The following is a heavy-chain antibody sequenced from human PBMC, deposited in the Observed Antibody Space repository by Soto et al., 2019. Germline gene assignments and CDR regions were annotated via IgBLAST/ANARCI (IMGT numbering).Heavy chain of an antibody. J-gene: IGHJ4*02. Sequence: SETLSLTCSVSGDSISSGFWTWIRQPPGKGLECIANIYYDGNTYYNPSLKSRVAISLDTSKNQFSLKLSSVTAADTAVYYCARGYGRNFAYWGQGTLVTVSS. CDR1: GDSISSGF. D-gene: IGHD5-18*01. CDR3: ARGYGRNFAY. CDR2: IYYDGNT. V-gene: IGHV4-59*12.